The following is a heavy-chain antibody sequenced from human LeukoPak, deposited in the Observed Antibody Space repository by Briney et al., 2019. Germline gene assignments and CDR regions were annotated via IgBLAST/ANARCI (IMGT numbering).Heavy chain of an antibody. CDR3: ARGKYYYDSSGYYY. J-gene: IGHJ4*02. D-gene: IGHD3-22*01. Sequence: GRSLRLSCAASGFTFSSYSMNWVRQAPGKGLEWVSYISSSGSTIYYADSVKGRFTISRDNAKNSLYLQMNSLRAEDTAVYYCARGKYYYDSSGYYYWGQGTLVTVSS. V-gene: IGHV3-48*04. CDR2: ISSSGSTI. CDR1: GFTFSSYS.